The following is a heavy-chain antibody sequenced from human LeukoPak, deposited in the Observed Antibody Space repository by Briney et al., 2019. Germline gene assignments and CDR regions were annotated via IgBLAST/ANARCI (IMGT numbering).Heavy chain of an antibody. CDR2: INPNSGGT. Sequence: ASVKVSCKASGYTFTGYYMHWVRQAPGQGLEWMGWINPNSGGTNYAQKFQGRVTMTRDTSNSTAYMELSRLRSDDTAVYYCARTSIVVVPAAREGYYYGMDVWGQGTTVTVSS. V-gene: IGHV1-2*02. D-gene: IGHD2-2*01. CDR3: ARTSIVVVPAAREGYYYGMDV. J-gene: IGHJ6*02. CDR1: GYTFTGYY.